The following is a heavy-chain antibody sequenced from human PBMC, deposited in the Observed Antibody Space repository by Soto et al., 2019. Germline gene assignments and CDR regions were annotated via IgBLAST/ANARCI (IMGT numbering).Heavy chain of an antibody. CDR3: ARHGYSYGGDYYYYGMDV. Sequence: PGQPQRISCKGSGYSFTSYWIGRVRQMTGKGLEWMGIIYPGDSDTRYSPSFQGQVTISADKSISTAYLQWSSLKASDTAMYYCARHGYSYGGDYYYYGMDVWGQGTTVTVSS. D-gene: IGHD5-18*01. CDR2: IYPGDSDT. J-gene: IGHJ6*02. V-gene: IGHV5-51*01. CDR1: GYSFTSYW.